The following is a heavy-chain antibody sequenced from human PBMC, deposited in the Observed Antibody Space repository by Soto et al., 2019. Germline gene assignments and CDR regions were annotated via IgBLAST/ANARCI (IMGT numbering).Heavy chain of an antibody. V-gene: IGHV3-30-3*01. Sequence: GGSLRLSCAASGFTFSSYAMHWDRQAPGKGLEWVAVISYDGSNKYYADSVKGRFTISRDNSKNTLYLQMNSLRAEDTAVYYCASGPKVVTALDYWGQGTLVTVSS. CDR2: ISYDGSNK. J-gene: IGHJ4*02. D-gene: IGHD5-18*01. CDR1: GFTFSSYA. CDR3: ASGPKVVTALDY.